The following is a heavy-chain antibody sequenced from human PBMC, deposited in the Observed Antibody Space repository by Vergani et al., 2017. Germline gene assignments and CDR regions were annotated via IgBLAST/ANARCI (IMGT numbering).Heavy chain of an antibody. CDR2: IRSKAYGGTT. Sequence: EVQLVESGGGLVQPGRSLRLSCTASGFTFGDYAMSWVRQAPGKGLEWVGFIRSKAYGGTTEYAPSVKGRFTISRDDSKSIAYLQMNSLKTEDTAVYYCTGREGGFGYWGQGTLVTVSS. CDR1: GFTFGDYA. J-gene: IGHJ4*02. V-gene: IGHV3-49*04. D-gene: IGHD1-26*01. CDR3: TGREGGFGY.